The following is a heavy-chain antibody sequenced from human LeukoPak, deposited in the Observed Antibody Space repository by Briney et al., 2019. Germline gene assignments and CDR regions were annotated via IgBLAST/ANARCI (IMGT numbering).Heavy chain of an antibody. CDR1: GGSISSYY. D-gene: IGHD5-18*01. CDR3: ARGGAMGNNWFDP. Sequence: SETLSLTCTVSGGSISSYYWNWIRQPPGKGLEWIGYIYYSGSTNYNPSLKSRVTISVDTSKNQFSLRLSSVTAADTALYYCARGGAMGNNWFDPWGQGTLVIVSS. V-gene: IGHV4-59*08. CDR2: IYYSGST. J-gene: IGHJ5*02.